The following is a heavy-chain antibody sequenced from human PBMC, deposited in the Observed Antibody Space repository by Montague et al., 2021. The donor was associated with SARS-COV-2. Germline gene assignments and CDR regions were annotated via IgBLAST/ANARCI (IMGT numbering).Heavy chain of an antibody. J-gene: IGHJ4*01. V-gene: IGHV4-34*01. CDR1: GGSFSSYY. CDR3: ARLAYCGADCFSGWEIFFDS. Sequence: SETLSLTCAVSGGSFSSYYWSWIRQPAGSGLEWIAEINNSGSSNYNPSLKSRVTMSVDTSKNQFSLKLNSVTVADTAVYYCARLAYCGADCFSGWEIFFDSWGQGTLVTVSS. CDR2: INNSGSS. D-gene: IGHD2-21*02.